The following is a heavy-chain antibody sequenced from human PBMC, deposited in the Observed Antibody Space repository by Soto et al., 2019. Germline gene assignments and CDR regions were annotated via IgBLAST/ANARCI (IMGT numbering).Heavy chain of an antibody. Sequence: QPGGSLRLSCAASGFIFKMYWMHWVRQSPGKGLVWISRIYNDGTYSDYADSVRGRFTISRDNVNDTLYLQMNNLRDEDSGLYYCTRGPRPISTGTGAYWGQGTQVTVSS. V-gene: IGHV3-74*01. D-gene: IGHD3-10*01. CDR1: GFIFKMYW. J-gene: IGHJ4*02. CDR3: TRGPRPISTGTGAY. CDR2: IYNDGTYS.